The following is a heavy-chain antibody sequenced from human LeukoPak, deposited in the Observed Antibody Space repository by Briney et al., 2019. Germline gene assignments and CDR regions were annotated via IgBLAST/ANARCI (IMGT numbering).Heavy chain of an antibody. CDR3: ARLDLRFLEWLPNAAYYYYYGMDG. V-gene: IGHV4-34*01. Sequence: SETLSLTCAVYGGSFSTYYWSWIRQPPGKGLEWIGEVNPSANTNYNPSLKSRVTISVDTSKNQFSLKLSSVTAADTAVYYCARLDLRFLEWLPNAAYYYYYGMDGWGQGTTVTVAS. J-gene: IGHJ6*02. CDR1: GGSFSTYY. D-gene: IGHD3-3*01. CDR2: VNPSANT.